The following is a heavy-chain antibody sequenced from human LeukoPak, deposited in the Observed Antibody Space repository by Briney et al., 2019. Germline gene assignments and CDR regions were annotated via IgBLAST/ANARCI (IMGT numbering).Heavy chain of an antibody. Sequence: KPSETLSLTCAVYGGSFSGYYWSWIRQPPGKGLEWIGEINHSGSTNYNPSLKSRVTILVDTSKNQFSLKLSSVTAADTAVYYCAREQEGYCSGGSCSDAFDIWGQGTLVTVSS. CDR3: AREQEGYCSGGSCSDAFDI. V-gene: IGHV4-34*01. J-gene: IGHJ3*02. CDR1: GGSFSGYY. CDR2: INHSGST. D-gene: IGHD2-15*01.